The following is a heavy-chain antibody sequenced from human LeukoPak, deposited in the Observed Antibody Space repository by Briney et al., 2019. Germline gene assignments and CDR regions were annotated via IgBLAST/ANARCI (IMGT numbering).Heavy chain of an antibody. V-gene: IGHV3-30*18. CDR3: AKRGDRGKAFDI. J-gene: IGHJ3*02. CDR1: GFTFSSYV. D-gene: IGHD3-10*01. CDR2: ISYDGSNK. Sequence: PGGSLRLSCAASGFTFSSYVMHWVRQAPGKGLEWVAVISYDGSNKYYADPVKGRFTISRDNSKNTLYLQMNSLRAEDTAVYYCAKRGDRGKAFDIWGQGTMVTVSS.